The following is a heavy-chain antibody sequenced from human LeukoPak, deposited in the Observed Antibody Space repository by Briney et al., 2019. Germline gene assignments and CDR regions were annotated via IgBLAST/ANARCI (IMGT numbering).Heavy chain of an antibody. CDR1: GFTFSSSW. V-gene: IGHV3-7*01. D-gene: IGHD3-3*01. Sequence: GGSLRLSCAASGFTFSSSWMSWVRQAPGKGLEWVANIKQDGNEIYYLDSVKGRFTISRDNAKNSLYMQMNSLRAEDTVVYYCARVGEFLRSPYYYMDVWGKGTTVTVSS. J-gene: IGHJ6*03. CDR3: ARVGEFLRSPYYYMDV. CDR2: IKQDGNEI.